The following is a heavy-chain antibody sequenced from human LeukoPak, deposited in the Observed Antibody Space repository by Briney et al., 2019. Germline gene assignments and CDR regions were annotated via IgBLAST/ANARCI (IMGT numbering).Heavy chain of an antibody. V-gene: IGHV1-18*01. CDR1: GYTFTSYG. Sequence: VASVKVSCKASGYTFTSYGISWVRQAPGQGLEWVGWISAYNGNTNYAQKLQGRVTMITDTSTSTAYMELRSLRSDDTAVYYCARVGYDFWSGSLFDAFDIWGQGTMVTVSS. J-gene: IGHJ3*02. CDR3: ARVGYDFWSGSLFDAFDI. D-gene: IGHD3-3*01. CDR2: ISAYNGNT.